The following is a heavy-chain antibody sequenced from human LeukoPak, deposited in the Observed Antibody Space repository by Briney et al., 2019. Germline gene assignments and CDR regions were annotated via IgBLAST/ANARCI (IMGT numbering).Heavy chain of an antibody. V-gene: IGHV4-59*01. CDR2: IYYSGST. D-gene: IGHD2-21*01. CDR3: ARGPASYIAPQYFQH. CDR1: GGSISSYY. Sequence: PSETLSLTCTVSGGSISSYYWSWLRQPPGKGLEGIGYIYYSGSTNYNPSLKSRVTISVDTSKNQFSLKLSSVTAADTAVYYCARGPASYIAPQYFQHWGQGTLVTVSS. J-gene: IGHJ1*01.